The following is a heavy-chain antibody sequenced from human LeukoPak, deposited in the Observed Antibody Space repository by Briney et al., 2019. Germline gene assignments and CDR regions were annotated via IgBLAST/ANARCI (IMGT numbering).Heavy chain of an antibody. CDR1: GFSFSNYA. V-gene: IGHV3-23*01. Sequence: PGGSLRLSCAASGFSFSNYAMSWVRQAPGKGLEWVSVISGSGGSTYYADSVKGRFTISRDNSKNTLYLQMNSLRAEDTAVYYCAKVPPTYSSSWRYEAFDYWGQGTLVTVSS. J-gene: IGHJ4*02. CDR3: AKVPPTYSSSWRYEAFDY. D-gene: IGHD6-13*01. CDR2: ISGSGGST.